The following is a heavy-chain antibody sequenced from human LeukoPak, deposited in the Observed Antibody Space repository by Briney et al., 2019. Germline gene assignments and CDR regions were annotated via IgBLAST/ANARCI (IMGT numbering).Heavy chain of an antibody. CDR2: IYYSGST. J-gene: IGHJ6*02. V-gene: IGHV4-31*03. CDR1: GGSISSGGYY. CDR3: AREDGYYYYGMDV. Sequence: SQTLSLTCTVSGGSISSGGYYWSWIRQHPGKGLEWIGYIYYSGSTYYNQSLKSRVTISVDTSKNQFSLKLSSVTAADTAVYYCAREDGYYYYGMDVWGQGTTVTVSS.